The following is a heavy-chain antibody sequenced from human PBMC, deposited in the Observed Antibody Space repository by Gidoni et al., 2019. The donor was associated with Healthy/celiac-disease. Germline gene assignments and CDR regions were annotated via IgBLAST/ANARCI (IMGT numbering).Heavy chain of an antibody. J-gene: IGHJ3*02. CDR1: GGSFSGYY. CDR2: INHSGST. Sequence: QVQLQQWGAGLLKPSETLSLTCAVYGGSFSGYYWSWIRQPPGKGLEWIGEINHSGSTNYNPSLKSRVTISVDTSKNQFSLKLSSVTAADTAVYYCARSIQFKVVVAAPRPAFDIWGQGTMVTVSS. V-gene: IGHV4-34*01. CDR3: ARSIQFKVVVAAPRPAFDI. D-gene: IGHD2-15*01.